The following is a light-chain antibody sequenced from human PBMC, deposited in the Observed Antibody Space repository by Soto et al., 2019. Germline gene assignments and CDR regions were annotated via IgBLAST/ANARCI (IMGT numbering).Light chain of an antibody. CDR2: EVN. J-gene: IGLJ1*01. V-gene: IGLV2-14*01. CDR1: SSDVGGYDY. Sequence: QSALTQPASVSGSPGQSITISCTGTSSDVGGYDYVSWYQLHPGKAPKLMVFEVNNRPSGASYRFSGSKSGNTASLTISGLQAEDEADYFCSSYSISTAYLFGTGTKVTAL. CDR3: SSYSISTAYL.